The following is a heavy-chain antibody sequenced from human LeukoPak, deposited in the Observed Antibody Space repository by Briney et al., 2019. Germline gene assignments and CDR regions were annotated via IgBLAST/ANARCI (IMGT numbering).Heavy chain of an antibody. V-gene: IGHV3-20*01. CDR2: INWNGGST. CDR3: ARGTAAGIPDAFDI. D-gene: IGHD6-13*01. J-gene: IGHJ3*02. CDR1: GFTFDDYG. Sequence: GGSLRLSCAASGFTFDDYGMSWVRHAPGKGLEWVSGINWNGGSTGYADSVKGRFTISRDNAKNSLYLQMNSLRAEDTALYHCARGTAAGIPDAFDIWGQGTMVTVSS.